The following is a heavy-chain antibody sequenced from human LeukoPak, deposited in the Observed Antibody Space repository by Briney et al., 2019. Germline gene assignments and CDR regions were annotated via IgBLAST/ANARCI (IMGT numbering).Heavy chain of an antibody. D-gene: IGHD1-26*01. CDR1: GLTFSSYA. CDR3: AKDRSGTWDYFDY. V-gene: IGHV3-23*01. CDR2: ISCSGRNT. J-gene: IGHJ4*02. Sequence: GGSLRLSCAASGLTFSSYAMSWVRRAPGRGREWVSTISCSGRNTDYADSMKGRFTISRDNSKNTFYLQMNSLRAEDTALYYCAKDRSGTWDYFDYWGQGTLVTVSS.